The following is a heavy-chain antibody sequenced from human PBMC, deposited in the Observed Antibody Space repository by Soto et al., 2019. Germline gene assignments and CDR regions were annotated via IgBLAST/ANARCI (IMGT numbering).Heavy chain of an antibody. CDR3: ARAKEFEQIYYFDY. CDR1: GFTFSDYY. V-gene: IGHV3-11*01. CDR2: ISSSGSTI. Sequence: GGSLRLSCAASGFTFSDYYMSWIRQAPGKGLEWVSYISSSGSTIYYADSVKGRFTISRDNAKNSLYLQMNSLRAEDTAVYYCARAKEFEQIYYFDYWGQGTLVTVSS. J-gene: IGHJ4*02. D-gene: IGHD3-9*01.